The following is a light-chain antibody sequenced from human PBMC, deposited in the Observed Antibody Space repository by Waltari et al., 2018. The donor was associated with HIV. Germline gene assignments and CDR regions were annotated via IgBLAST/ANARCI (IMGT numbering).Light chain of an antibody. Sequence: QSALAQPASVSWSPGQSITISCTGTITDLGAYNYVSWYQKHPDRAPNVIIYQVKSRPSGVSDRFSVSKSGNTASLTISGLQAEDEADYYCSSYTTSSTYVFGRGTTVSVL. CDR2: QVK. V-gene: IGLV2-14*01. J-gene: IGLJ1*01. CDR3: SSYTTSSTYV. CDR1: ITDLGAYNY.